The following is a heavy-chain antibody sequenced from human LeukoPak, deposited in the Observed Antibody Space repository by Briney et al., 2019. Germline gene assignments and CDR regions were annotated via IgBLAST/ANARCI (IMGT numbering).Heavy chain of an antibody. D-gene: IGHD6-19*01. CDR3: ARVNPGVAGSPFDY. J-gene: IGHJ4*02. CDR1: GFTFNNYW. CDR2: ISGSGGST. Sequence: GGSLRLSCAASGFTFNNYWMHWVRLVPGKGLEWVSSISGSGGSTYHADSVKGRFTISRDNAKNSLYLQMNSLRAEDTAVYYCARVNPGVAGSPFDYWGQGTLVTVSS. V-gene: IGHV3-21*01.